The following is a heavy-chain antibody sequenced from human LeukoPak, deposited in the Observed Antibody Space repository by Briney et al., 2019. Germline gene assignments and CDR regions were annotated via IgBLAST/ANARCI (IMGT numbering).Heavy chain of an antibody. V-gene: IGHV3-30*18. CDR2: IAYDGSNK. CDR1: GFPFISYG. J-gene: IGHJ4*02. Sequence: GPLPLSCAATGFPFISYGMPWVRQAPGKGLEWVAIIAYDGSNKYYADAVKGRFTISRDNSKNTLYLQMHSLRAEDTAVYYCANAGALKWSYWGQGTLVTVSS. CDR3: ANAGALKWSY. D-gene: IGHD2-8*01.